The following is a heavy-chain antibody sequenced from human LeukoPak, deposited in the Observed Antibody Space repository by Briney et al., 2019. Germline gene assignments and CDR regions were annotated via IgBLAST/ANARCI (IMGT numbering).Heavy chain of an antibody. CDR3: ARGQGYESYYYMDV. CDR1: GFTFNKYS. Sequence: GGSLRLSCAASGFTFNKYSMNWVRQAPGKGLEWVASISSSSVYIHYADLVKGRFTISRDNAKNLMFLQMNSLRPEDTAVFYCARGQGYESYYYMDVWGKGTTVSVSS. CDR2: ISSSSVYI. D-gene: IGHD2-2*01. J-gene: IGHJ6*03. V-gene: IGHV3-21*01.